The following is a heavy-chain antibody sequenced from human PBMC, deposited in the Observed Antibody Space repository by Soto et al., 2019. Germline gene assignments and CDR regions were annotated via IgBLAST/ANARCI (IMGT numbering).Heavy chain of an antibody. CDR1: GVTFSSET. Sequence: QVLLEQSGAEVRKPGSSVKVSCQASGVTFSSETLGWVRQAPGQGLEWVGGIIPLFGTASYAQKFQGRVPITADESTSTVYMELSSLRSDDTAVYFCATELGENPASPFDAWGQGTLVTVSS. CDR3: ATELGENPASPFDA. J-gene: IGHJ4*02. D-gene: IGHD3-10*01. CDR2: IIPLFGTA. V-gene: IGHV1-69*01.